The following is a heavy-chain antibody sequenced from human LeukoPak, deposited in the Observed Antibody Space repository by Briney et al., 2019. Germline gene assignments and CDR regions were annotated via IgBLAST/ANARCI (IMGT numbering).Heavy chain of an antibody. V-gene: IGHV3-66*02. CDR1: GFTVSSNY. CDR3: ARSGADPPTGFDY. J-gene: IGHJ4*02. D-gene: IGHD1-1*01. CDR2: IYSGGST. Sequence: GGSLRLSCAASGFTVSSNYMSRVRQAPGKGLEGVSVIYSGGSTYYADSVKGRFTISRDNSKNTLYLQMNSLRAEDTAVYYCARSGADPPTGFDYWGQGTLVTVSS.